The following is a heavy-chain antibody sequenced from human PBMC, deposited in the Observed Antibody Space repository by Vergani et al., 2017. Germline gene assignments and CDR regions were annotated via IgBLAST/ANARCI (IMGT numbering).Heavy chain of an antibody. D-gene: IGHD6-19*01. V-gene: IGHV4-39*01. Sequence: QLQLQESGPGLVKPSATLSLTCSVSGASIRSSNYYWGWIRQPPGKGLEWIACIYYSGSTYYNPSLKSPVTISVDTSKNHFSLKLGSVTAADTAVYFCAKHSTVEWLVKLGWIDPWGQGILVTVSS. CDR2: IYYSGST. CDR3: AKHSTVEWLVKLGWIDP. CDR1: GASIRSSNYY. J-gene: IGHJ5*02.